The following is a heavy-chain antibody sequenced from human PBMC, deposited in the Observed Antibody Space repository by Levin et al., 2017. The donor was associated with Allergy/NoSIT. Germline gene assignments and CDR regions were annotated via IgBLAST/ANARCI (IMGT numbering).Heavy chain of an antibody. Sequence: ASVKVSCKGSGYSFTSYWIGWVRQMPGKGLEWMGIIYPGDSDTRYSPSFQGQVTISADKSISTAYLQWSSLKASDTAMYYCARSLMVRGVINGGDYWGQGTLVTVSS. CDR2: IYPGDSDT. V-gene: IGHV5-51*01. CDR1: GYSFTSYW. CDR3: ARSLMVRGVINGGDY. D-gene: IGHD3-10*01. J-gene: IGHJ4*02.